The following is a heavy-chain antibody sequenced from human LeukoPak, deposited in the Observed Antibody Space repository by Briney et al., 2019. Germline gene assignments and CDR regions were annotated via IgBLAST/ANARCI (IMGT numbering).Heavy chain of an antibody. CDR1: GGSISSGGYY. CDR2: IYHSGST. CDR3: ASNSGWSAEYFQH. D-gene: IGHD6-19*01. V-gene: IGHV4-30-2*01. J-gene: IGHJ1*01. Sequence: SETLSLTCTVSGGSISSGGYYWSWLRQPPGKGLEWVGYIYHSGSTYYNPSLKSRVTISVDRSKNQFSLKLSSVTAADTAVYYCASNSGWSAEYFQHWGQGTLVTVSS.